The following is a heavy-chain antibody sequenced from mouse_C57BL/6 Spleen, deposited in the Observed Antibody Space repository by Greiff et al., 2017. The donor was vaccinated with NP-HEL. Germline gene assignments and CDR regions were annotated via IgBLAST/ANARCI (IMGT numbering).Heavy chain of an antibody. CDR1: GYTFTSYW. Sequence: QVQLQQPGAELVKPGASVKVSCKASGYTFTSYWMHWVKQRPGQGLEWIGRIHPSDSDTNYNQKFKGKATLTVDKSSSTAYMQLSSLTSEDSAVYYFAITARGSPYWYFDVWGTGTTVTVSS. D-gene: IGHD1-1*01. V-gene: IGHV1-74*01. CDR3: AITARGSPYWYFDV. J-gene: IGHJ1*03. CDR2: IHPSDSDT.